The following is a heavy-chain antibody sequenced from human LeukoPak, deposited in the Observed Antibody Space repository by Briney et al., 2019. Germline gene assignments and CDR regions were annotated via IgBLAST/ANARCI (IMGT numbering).Heavy chain of an antibody. CDR2: INRSGST. D-gene: IGHD5-18*01. V-gene: IGHV4-34*01. Sequence: SETLSLTCAVYGGSFSGYYWSWIRQPPGKGLEWIGEINRSGSTNYNPSLKSRVTISVDTSKNQFSLKLSSVTAADTAVYYCARGRYSYGYNWFDPWGQGTLVTVSS. CDR1: GGSFSGYY. CDR3: ARGRYSYGYNWFDP. J-gene: IGHJ5*02.